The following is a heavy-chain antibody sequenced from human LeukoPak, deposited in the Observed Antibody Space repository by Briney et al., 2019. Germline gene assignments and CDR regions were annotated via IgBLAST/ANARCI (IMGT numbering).Heavy chain of an antibody. CDR3: ARTTSGRLFKLDY. CDR2: VYYTGST. CDR1: GGSISSYY. Sequence: PETLSLTCAVSGGSISSYYWSWVRQPPGKGLEWIGYVYYTGSTNYNPSLKSRVTISVDTSKNHFSLKLSSVTAADTAVYYCARTTSGRLFKLDYWGQGTLVTISS. V-gene: IGHV4-59*01. D-gene: IGHD5-12*01. J-gene: IGHJ4*02.